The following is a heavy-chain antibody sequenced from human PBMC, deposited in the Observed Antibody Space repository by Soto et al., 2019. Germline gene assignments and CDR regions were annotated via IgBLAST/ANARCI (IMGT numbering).Heavy chain of an antibody. CDR2: FDPEDGET. D-gene: IGHD3-9*01. CDR3: ARGQDDILTGLDAFDI. V-gene: IGHV1-24*01. Sequence: ASVKVSCKVSGYTLTELSMHWVRQAPGKGLEWMGGFDPEDGETIYAQKFQGRVTMTEDTSISTAYMELSSLRSEDTAVYYCARGQDDILTGLDAFDIWGQGTMVTVSS. CDR1: GYTLTELS. J-gene: IGHJ3*02.